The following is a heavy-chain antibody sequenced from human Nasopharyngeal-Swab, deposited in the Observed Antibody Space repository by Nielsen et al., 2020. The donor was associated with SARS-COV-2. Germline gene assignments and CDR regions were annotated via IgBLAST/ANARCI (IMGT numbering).Heavy chain of an antibody. J-gene: IGHJ4*02. CDR2: INHSGST. CDR3: ARGGWQLVHDY. D-gene: IGHD6-6*01. V-gene: IGHV4-34*01. Sequence: WIRQPPGKGLEWIGEINHSGSTNYNPSLKSRVTISVDTSKNQFSLKLSSVTAADTAVYYCARGGWQLVHDYWGQGTLVTVSS.